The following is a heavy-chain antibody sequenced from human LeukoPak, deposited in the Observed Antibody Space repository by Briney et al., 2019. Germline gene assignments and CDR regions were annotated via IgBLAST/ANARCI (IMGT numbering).Heavy chain of an antibody. V-gene: IGHV3-21*01. CDR3: ARHRIESGYDYGGIDY. D-gene: IGHD5-12*01. J-gene: IGHJ4*02. CDR2: ISSSSSYI. Sequence: GGSLRLSCVASGFTFSFYWMAWVRQAPGKGLEWVSSISSSSSYIFYADSMRGRFTISRDNAKNSLYLQMNSLRAEDTAVYYCARHRIESGYDYGGIDYWGQGTLVTVSS. CDR1: GFTFSFYW.